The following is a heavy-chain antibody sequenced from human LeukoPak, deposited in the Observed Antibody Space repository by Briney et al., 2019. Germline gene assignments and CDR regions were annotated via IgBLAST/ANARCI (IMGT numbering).Heavy chain of an antibody. CDR2: IYYSGST. CDR1: GGSISSSSYY. CDR3: ARYLCSGLNCGAFSI. D-gene: IGHD3-3*01. J-gene: IGHJ3*02. Sequence: PSETLSLTCTVSGGSISSSSYYWGWIRQPPGKGLEWIGSIYYSGSTYYNPSLKSRVTISVDTSKNQFSLKLSSVTAADTAVYYCARYLCSGLNCGAFSIWGQGTMVTVSS. V-gene: IGHV4-39*01.